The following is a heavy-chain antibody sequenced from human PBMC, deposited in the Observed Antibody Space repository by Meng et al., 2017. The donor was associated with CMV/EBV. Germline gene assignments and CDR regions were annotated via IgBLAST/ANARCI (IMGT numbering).Heavy chain of an antibody. CDR2: IKQDGSEK. CDR1: GFTFSSYW. J-gene: IGHJ6*02. V-gene: IGHV3-7*01. CDR3: ARFVASGSPRPYYYYYYGMDV. D-gene: IGHD1-26*01. Sequence: GESLKISCAASGFTFSSYWMSWVRQAPGKGLEWVANIKQDGSEKYYVDSVKGRFTISRDNAKNSLYVQMNSLRAEDTAVYYCARFVASGSPRPYYYYYYGMDVWGQGTTVTVSS.